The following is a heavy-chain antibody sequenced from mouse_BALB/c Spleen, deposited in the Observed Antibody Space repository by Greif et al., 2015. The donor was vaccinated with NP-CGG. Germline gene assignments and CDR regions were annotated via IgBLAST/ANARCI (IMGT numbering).Heavy chain of an antibody. CDR2: IYPGDGDT. D-gene: IGHD2-4*01. CDR1: GYTFTSYW. Sequence: QVQLKQSGAELARPGASVKLSCKASGYTFTSYWMQWVKQRPGQGLEWIGAIYPGDGDTRYTQKFKGKATLTADKSSSTAYMQLSSVASEDSAVYYCARGDYAAWFAYWGQGTLVTVSA. V-gene: IGHV1-87*01. J-gene: IGHJ3*01. CDR3: ARGDYAAWFAY.